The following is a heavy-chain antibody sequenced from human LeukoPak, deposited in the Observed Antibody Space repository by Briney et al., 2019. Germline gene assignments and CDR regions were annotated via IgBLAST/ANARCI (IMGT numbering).Heavy chain of an antibody. CDR3: ARGGISTSLDY. D-gene: IGHD2-2*01. CDR2: IYSSGST. J-gene: IGHJ4*02. CDR1: GGAFTGYY. V-gene: IGHV4-4*07. Sequence: SETLSLTCAGSGGAFTGYYWSWIRQPAGKGLEWIGRIYSSGSTNYNPSLKSRVTMSGDTSKNQISLKLSSVTAADTAVYYCARGGISTSLDYWGQGTLVTVSS.